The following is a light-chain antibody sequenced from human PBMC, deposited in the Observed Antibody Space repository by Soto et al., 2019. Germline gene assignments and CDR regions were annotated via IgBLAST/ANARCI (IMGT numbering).Light chain of an antibody. J-gene: IGKJ1*01. CDR3: LHYYTYPLT. Sequence: DIQMTQSPSTLSASVGDRVSITCRASQGIGSWLAWYQQKPGKVPKLLIYDASTLISGVPSRFSGTGSGTEFTLSIASLQPDDFATYYCLHYYTYPLTFGQGTKVEIK. CDR1: QGIGSW. V-gene: IGKV1-5*01. CDR2: DAS.